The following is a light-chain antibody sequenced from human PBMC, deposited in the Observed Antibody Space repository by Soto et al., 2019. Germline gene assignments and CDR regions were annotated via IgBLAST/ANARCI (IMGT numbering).Light chain of an antibody. CDR2: DVS. Sequence: QSALTQPASVSGSPGQSITISCTGTSSDVGGYDSVSWYQQHPGKVSKIMIYDVSIRPSGVPDRFSGSKSGNTASLTISGLQAEDEADYYCSSYTSITALVFGTGTKVTVL. V-gene: IGLV2-14*01. CDR1: SSDVGGYDS. CDR3: SSYTSITALV. J-gene: IGLJ1*01.